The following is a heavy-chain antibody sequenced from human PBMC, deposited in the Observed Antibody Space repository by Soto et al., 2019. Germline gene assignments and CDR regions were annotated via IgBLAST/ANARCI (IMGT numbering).Heavy chain of an antibody. J-gene: IGHJ3*02. V-gene: IGHV1-2*04. CDR1: GYTFTGYY. Sequence: GASVKVSCKASGYTFTGYYMHWVRQAPGQGLEWMGWINPNSGGTNYAQKFQGWLTMTRDTSISTAYMELSRLRSDDTAVYYCARDPANGSPDAFDIWGQGTMVTVSS. CDR3: ARDPANGSPDAFDI. CDR2: INPNSGGT. D-gene: IGHD6-25*01.